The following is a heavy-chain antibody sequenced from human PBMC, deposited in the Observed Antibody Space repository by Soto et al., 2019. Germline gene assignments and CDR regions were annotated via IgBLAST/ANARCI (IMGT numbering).Heavy chain of an antibody. D-gene: IGHD5-18*01. V-gene: IGHV4-31*03. CDR3: ARWPDGGYSYGSYYYYYMDV. CDR1: GGSISSGGYY. Sequence: SETLSLTCTVSGGSISSGGYYWSWIRQHPGKGLEWIGYIYYSGSTYYNPSLKSRVTISVDTSKNQFSLKLSSVTAADTAVYYCARWPDGGYSYGSYYYYYMDVWGKGTTVTVSS. J-gene: IGHJ6*03. CDR2: IYYSGST.